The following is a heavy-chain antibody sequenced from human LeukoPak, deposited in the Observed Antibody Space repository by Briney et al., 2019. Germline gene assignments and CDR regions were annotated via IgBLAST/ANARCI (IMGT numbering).Heavy chain of an antibody. CDR3: ARGGISGAGYYYDSSGLDY. CDR1: GFTFSSYA. CDR2: ISSGSVYI. J-gene: IGHJ4*02. V-gene: IGHV3-21*01. D-gene: IGHD3-22*01. Sequence: GGSLRLSCAASGFTFSSYAMNWVRQTPGKGLEWVSSISSGSVYINYADSVKGRFTISRDNAKNSLFLQMNSLRVEDTAVYYCARGGISGAGYYYDSSGLDYWGQGTLVTVSS.